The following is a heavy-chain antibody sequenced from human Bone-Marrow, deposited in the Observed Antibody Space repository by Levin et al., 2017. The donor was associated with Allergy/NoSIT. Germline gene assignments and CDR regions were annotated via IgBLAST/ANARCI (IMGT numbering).Heavy chain of an antibody. V-gene: IGHV1-69*13. J-gene: IGHJ4*02. CDR2: VIPVLKTS. D-gene: IGHD6-13*01. CDR1: GGSFSTHP. Sequence: ASVKVSCKASGGSFSTHPISWVRLAPGKGLEWIGGVIPVLKTSTYSHKFRDRVTISADEGTITAFLELNSLKSDDTAVYYCARLVAAGSDPFDYWGQGTQVTVSS. CDR3: ARLVAAGSDPFDY.